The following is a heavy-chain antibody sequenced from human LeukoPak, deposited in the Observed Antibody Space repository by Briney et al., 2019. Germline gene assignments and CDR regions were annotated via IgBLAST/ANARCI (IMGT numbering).Heavy chain of an antibody. D-gene: IGHD2-2*01. CDR3: ARSPATSWSNFDY. J-gene: IGHJ4*02. CDR2: IHQSGST. V-gene: IGHV4-34*01. Sequence: SETLSLTCAVYVDSFSDHYWTWIRQPPGKGLEWIGEIHQSGSTNYRLSLKSRVSISVDRSKNQFSLKLTSVTAADTAVYYCARSPATSWSNFDYGGQGTLVTVSS. CDR1: VDSFSDHY.